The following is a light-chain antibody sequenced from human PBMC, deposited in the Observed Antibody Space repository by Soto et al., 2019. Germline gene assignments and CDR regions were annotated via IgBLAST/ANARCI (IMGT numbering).Light chain of an antibody. CDR1: QGINNW. J-gene: IGKJ4*01. CDR2: AAS. Sequence: DIQVKKVDSAGLRLNENKVTGSCRASQGINNWLAWYQQKAGKAPKLLIYAASSLQSGVPSRFRGSGYGTDFTLTCGSVNNEEFASYYWQHGNNFTVDFGGGTKLDIK. V-gene: IGKV1-12*01. CDR3: QHGNNFTVD.